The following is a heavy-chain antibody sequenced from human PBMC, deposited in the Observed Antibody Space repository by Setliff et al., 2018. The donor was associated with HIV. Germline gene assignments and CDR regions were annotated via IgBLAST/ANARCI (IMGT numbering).Heavy chain of an antibody. CDR3: AYSGRQLRGPYFDF. J-gene: IGHJ4*02. D-gene: IGHD3-10*01. V-gene: IGHV2-5*01. CDR2: IYWNNNK. CDR1: GLPLSTSGVG. Sequence: ASGPTLVNPTQTLTLTCTFSGLPLSTSGVGVGWIRQSPGKALEWLAFIYWNNNKHYSTSLKSRLTVTKDTSKNRVVFTMTNMDPVDTATYYCAYSGRQLRGPYFDFWGQGTPVTVSS.